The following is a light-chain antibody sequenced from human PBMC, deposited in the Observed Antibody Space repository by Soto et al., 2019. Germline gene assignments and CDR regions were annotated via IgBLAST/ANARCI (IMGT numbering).Light chain of an antibody. CDR1: QSVSRN. V-gene: IGKV3-15*01. CDR3: QQYNNWPRT. Sequence: EIVMTQSPATLSVSPGERATLSCRASQSVSRNLAWYQQKPGRAPRLLIYGASTRAPGIPARFSGSGSGTEFTLTISSRLSEDFAVYYCQQYNNWPRTFGHGTKVDIK. CDR2: GAS. J-gene: IGKJ1*01.